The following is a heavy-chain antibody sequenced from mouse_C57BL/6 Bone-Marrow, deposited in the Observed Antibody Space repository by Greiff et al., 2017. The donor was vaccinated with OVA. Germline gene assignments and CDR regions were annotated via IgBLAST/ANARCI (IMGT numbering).Heavy chain of an antibody. CDR2: IDPSDSYT. CDR1: GYTFTSYW. CDR3: ARGITTVVAQGMDY. D-gene: IGHD1-1*01. V-gene: IGHV1-59*01. J-gene: IGHJ4*01. Sequence: VQLQQPGAELVRPGTSVKLSCKASGYTFTSYWMHWVKQRPGQGLEWIGVIDPSDSYTNYNQKFKGKATLTVDTSSSTAYMQLSSLTSEDSAVYYCARGITTVVAQGMDYWGQGTSVTVSS.